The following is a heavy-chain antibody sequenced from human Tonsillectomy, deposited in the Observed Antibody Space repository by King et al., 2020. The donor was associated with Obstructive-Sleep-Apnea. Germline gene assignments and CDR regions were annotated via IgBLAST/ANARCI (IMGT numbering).Heavy chain of an antibody. D-gene: IGHD3-22*01. V-gene: IGHV4-59*08. CDR3: ARHERDDSSGYYYLYYFDY. CDR1: GGSISSYY. CDR2: IYYSGST. J-gene: IGHJ4*02. Sequence: QLQESGPGLVKPSETLSLTCTVSGGSISSYYWSWIRQPPGKGLECIGYIYYSGSTHYNPSLKSRVTISVDTSKNQFSLKLSSVTAADTAVYYCARHERDDSSGYYYLYYFDYWGQGTLVTVSS.